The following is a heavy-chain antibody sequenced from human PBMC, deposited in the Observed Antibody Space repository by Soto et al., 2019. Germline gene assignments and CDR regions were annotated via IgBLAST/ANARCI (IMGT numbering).Heavy chain of an antibody. CDR3: ARDGRVIVVASV. V-gene: IGHV3-23*01. Sequence: PGGSLRLSCAASGFMFSSYAMSWARQAPGKGLEWVSSISTSGGTTYYADSVKGRFTISRDMSERTLYLQMNSLRAEDTAVYYCARDGRVIVVASVWGQGALVTVSS. J-gene: IGHJ4*02. CDR2: ISTSGGTT. CDR1: GFMFSSYA. D-gene: IGHD3-22*01.